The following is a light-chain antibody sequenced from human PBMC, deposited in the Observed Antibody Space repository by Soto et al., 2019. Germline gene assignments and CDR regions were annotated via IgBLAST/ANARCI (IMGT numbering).Light chain of an antibody. CDR2: GAS. V-gene: IGKV3-20*01. CDR3: MQALQTPIT. J-gene: IGKJ3*01. CDR1: QSVSSSY. Sequence: EIVLTQSPGTLSLSPGERATLSCRASQSVSSSYLAWYQQKPGQAPRLLIYGASSRATGIPDRFSGSGSGTDFTLKISRVEAEDVGVYYCMQALQTPITFGPGTKVDIK.